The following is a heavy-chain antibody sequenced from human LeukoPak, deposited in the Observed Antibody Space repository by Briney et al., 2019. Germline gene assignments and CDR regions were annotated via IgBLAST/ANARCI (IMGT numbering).Heavy chain of an antibody. D-gene: IGHD4-11*01. J-gene: IGHJ4*02. V-gene: IGHV4-34*01. CDR3: ARRTTVTIPFGY. CDR2: INHSGST. CDR1: GGSFSGYY. Sequence: SETLSLTCAVYGGSFSGYYWSWIRLPPGKGLEWIGEINHSGSTNYNPSLKSRVTISVDKSKNQFSLKLTSVTAADTAIYYCARRTTVTIPFGYWGQGTLVTVSS.